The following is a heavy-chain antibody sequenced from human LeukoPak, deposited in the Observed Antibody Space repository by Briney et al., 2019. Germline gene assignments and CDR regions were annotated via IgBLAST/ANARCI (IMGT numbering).Heavy chain of an antibody. J-gene: IGHJ6*03. CDR2: IIPTFGAA. V-gene: IGHV1-69*06. CDR1: GGTFSSYA. Sequence: ASVKVSCKASGGTFSSYAISWVRQAPGQGLEWMGGIIPTFGAANYARKFQGIITITADKSTSTVYMELSSLRSEDTAVYYCAREPLWFGESRSGRVMDVWGKGTTVTISS. CDR3: AREPLWFGESRSGRVMDV. D-gene: IGHD3-10*01.